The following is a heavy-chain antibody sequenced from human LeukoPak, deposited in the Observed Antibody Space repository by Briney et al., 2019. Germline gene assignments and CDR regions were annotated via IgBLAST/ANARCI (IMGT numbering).Heavy chain of an antibody. CDR1: GFTFSTYG. CDR3: AKDRIAAAGGGPFDY. V-gene: IGHV3-30*02. D-gene: IGHD6-13*01. J-gene: IGHJ4*02. CDR2: VWYDGSNI. Sequence: PGGSLRLSCAASGFTFSTYGMHWVRQAPGKGLEWVAVVWYDGSNIHYVDSAKGRFTISRDNSKSTLYLQMNSLTAEDTAVYYCAKDRIAAAGGGPFDYWGQGTLVTVSS.